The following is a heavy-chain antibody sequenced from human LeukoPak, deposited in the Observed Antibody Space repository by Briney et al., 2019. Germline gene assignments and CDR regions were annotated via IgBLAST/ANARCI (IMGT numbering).Heavy chain of an antibody. CDR3: AHSLYSGSYPFDY. J-gene: IGHJ4*02. D-gene: IGHD1-26*01. V-gene: IGHV2-5*08. Sequence: TLSLTCIVSGGSISSYYWSWIRQPPGKALEWLALIYWDDDKRYSPSLKRRVTITKDTSKNQVVLTMTNMDPVDTATYYCAHSLYSGSYPFDYWGQGTLVTVSS. CDR2: IYWDDDK. CDR1: GGSISSYYW.